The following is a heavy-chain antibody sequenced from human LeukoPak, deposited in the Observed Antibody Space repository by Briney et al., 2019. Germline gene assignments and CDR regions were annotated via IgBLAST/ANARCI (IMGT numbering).Heavy chain of an antibody. CDR3: AKPTLPAAFPYYFDY. D-gene: IGHD2-2*01. V-gene: IGHV3-30*18. J-gene: IGHJ4*02. CDR2: ISYDGSDK. Sequence: PGGSLRLSCAASGFTISSCGMHWVRQAPGKGLEWVAVISYDGSDKYYADSVKGRFTISRDNSKNTLYLQMNSLRAEDTAVYYCAKPTLPAAFPYYFDYWGQGTLVTVSS. CDR1: GFTISSCG.